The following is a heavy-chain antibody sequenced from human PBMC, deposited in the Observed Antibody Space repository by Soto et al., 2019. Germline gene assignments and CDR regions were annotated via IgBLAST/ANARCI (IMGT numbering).Heavy chain of an antibody. J-gene: IGHJ6*02. Sequence: EVQLLESGGGLVQPGGSLRLSCAASGFTFSSYAMSWVRQAPGKGLEWVSAISGSGGSTYYADSVKGRFTISRDNSKTALYLKMNSLRAEDTAVYYCAKDRGCSGGSCHYGMGVWSQGTTVTVSS. D-gene: IGHD2-15*01. CDR2: ISGSGGST. CDR3: AKDRGCSGGSCHYGMGV. CDR1: GFTFSSYA. V-gene: IGHV3-23*01.